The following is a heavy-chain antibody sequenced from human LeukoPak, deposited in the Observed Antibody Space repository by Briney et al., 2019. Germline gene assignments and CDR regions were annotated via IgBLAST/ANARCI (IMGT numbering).Heavy chain of an antibody. CDR3: ARGRAQLYYGSGIDEGY. J-gene: IGHJ4*02. V-gene: IGHV1-8*01. D-gene: IGHD3-10*01. CDR1: GYTFTSYD. Sequence: ASVKVSCKASGYTFTSYDINWVRQATGQGLEWMGWMNPNSGNTGYAQKFQGRVTMTRNTSISAAYMELSSLRSEDTAVYYCARGRAQLYYGSGIDEGYWGQGTLVTVSS. CDR2: MNPNSGNT.